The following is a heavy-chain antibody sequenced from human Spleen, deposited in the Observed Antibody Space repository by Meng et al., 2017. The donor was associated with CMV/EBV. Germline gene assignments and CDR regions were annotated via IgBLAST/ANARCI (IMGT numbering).Heavy chain of an antibody. V-gene: IGHV4-39*07. Sequence: QLQLQESGPGLVKPSETLSPTCTVSGGSISSSSYYWGWIRQPPGKGLEWIGSIYSRGNTYYNPSLKSRVTISVDSSKNQFSLTLSSVTAADTAVYYCARELLQGGDYCYWGQGTLVTVSS. J-gene: IGHJ4*02. CDR3: ARELLQGGDYCY. CDR2: IYSRGNT. D-gene: IGHD4-17*01. CDR1: GGSISSSSYY.